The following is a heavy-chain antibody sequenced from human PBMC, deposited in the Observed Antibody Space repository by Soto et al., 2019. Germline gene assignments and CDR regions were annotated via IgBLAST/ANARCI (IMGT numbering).Heavy chain of an antibody. J-gene: IGHJ4*02. CDR2: ISYDGSNK. V-gene: IGHV3-30-3*01. CDR3: ARDHRPGDGYNLCY. Sequence: SLRLSCAASGFTFSSYAMHWVRQAPGKGLEWVAVISYDGSNKYYADSVKGRFTISRDNSKNTLYLQMNSLRAEDTAVYYCARDHRPGDGYNLCYWGQGTLVTVSS. CDR1: GFTFSSYA. D-gene: IGHD5-12*01.